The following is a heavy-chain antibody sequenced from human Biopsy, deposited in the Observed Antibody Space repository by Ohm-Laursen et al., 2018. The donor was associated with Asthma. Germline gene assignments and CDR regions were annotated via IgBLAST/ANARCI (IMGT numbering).Heavy chain of an antibody. D-gene: IGHD2-21*01. CDR1: GFTFGDYG. CDR3: AKATLGDIGKDY. V-gene: IGHV3-9*01. Sequence: SSLRLSCSASGFTFGDYGMHWVRQAPGKGLEWVSGISWNSGSIGYADSVKGRFTISRDNAKNSLYLQMNSLRVEDTALYYCAKATLGDIGKDYWGQGTLVTVSP. J-gene: IGHJ4*02. CDR2: ISWNSGSI.